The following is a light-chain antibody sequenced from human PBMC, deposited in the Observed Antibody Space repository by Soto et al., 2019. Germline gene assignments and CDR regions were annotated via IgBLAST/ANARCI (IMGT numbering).Light chain of an antibody. Sequence: IQMTQAPYTLSASVGDRVTITCRAGQSISGWLAWYQQKPGKAPKLLIYDASSLESGVPSRFSGSGSGTEFTLTISRLQPDDFATYCCQQYNSYSVNAFGQGTKV. CDR2: DAS. CDR3: QQYNSYSVNA. CDR1: QSISGW. V-gene: IGKV1-5*01. J-gene: IGKJ2*01.